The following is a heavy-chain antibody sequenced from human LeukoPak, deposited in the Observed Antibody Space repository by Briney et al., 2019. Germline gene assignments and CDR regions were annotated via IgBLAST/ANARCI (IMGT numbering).Heavy chain of an antibody. V-gene: IGHV4-38-2*02. CDR2: IYHSGST. D-gene: IGHD2-15*01. J-gene: IGHJ4*02. Sequence: SETLSLTCTVSGYSIRSAYYWGWIRPPPGKGLEWIGEIYHSGSTNYNPSLKSRVTISVDKSKNQVSLKMSSVTAADTAVYYCARDSTLGYCSGGSCYDWGQGTLVTVSS. CDR3: ARDSTLGYCSGGSCYD. CDR1: GYSIRSAYY.